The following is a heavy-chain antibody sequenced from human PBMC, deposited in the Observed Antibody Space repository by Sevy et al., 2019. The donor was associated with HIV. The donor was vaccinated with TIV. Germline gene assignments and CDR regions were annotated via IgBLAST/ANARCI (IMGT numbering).Heavy chain of an antibody. CDR1: GYTLTELS. Sequence: ASVKVSCKVSGYTLTELSMHWVRQAPGKGLEWMGGFDPEDGETIYAQKFQGRVTMTEDTSTDTAYMELSSLRSEDTAVYYCATRAGYWEVPAAQHYYYYGMDVWGQGTTVTVSS. CDR2: FDPEDGET. CDR3: ATRAGYWEVPAAQHYYYYGMDV. D-gene: IGHD2-2*01. J-gene: IGHJ6*02. V-gene: IGHV1-24*01.